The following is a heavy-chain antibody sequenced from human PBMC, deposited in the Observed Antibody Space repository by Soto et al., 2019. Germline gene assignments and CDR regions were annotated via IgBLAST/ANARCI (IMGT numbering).Heavy chain of an antibody. CDR3: ARRKNLDSSGYNWFDP. Sequence: SETLSLTCAVYGGSFSGYYWSWIRQPPGKGLEWIGEINHSGSTNYNPSLKSRVTISVDTSKNQFPLKLSSVTAADTAVYYCARRKNLDSSGYNWFDPWGQGTLVTVSS. D-gene: IGHD3-22*01. CDR1: GGSFSGYY. J-gene: IGHJ5*02. CDR2: INHSGST. V-gene: IGHV4-34*01.